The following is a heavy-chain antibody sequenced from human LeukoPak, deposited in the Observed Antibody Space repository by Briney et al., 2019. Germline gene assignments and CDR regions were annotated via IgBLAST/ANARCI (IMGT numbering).Heavy chain of an antibody. J-gene: IGHJ5*02. Sequence: SETLSLTCTVSGGSISSYYWSWIRQPPGKGLEWIGYIYYSGSTNYNPSLKSRVTISVDTSKNQFSLRLSSVTAADTAVYYCARVPCGGDCFRWFDPWGQGTLVTVSS. CDR3: ARVPCGGDCFRWFDP. CDR2: IYYSGST. V-gene: IGHV4-59*01. CDR1: GGSISSYY. D-gene: IGHD2-21*02.